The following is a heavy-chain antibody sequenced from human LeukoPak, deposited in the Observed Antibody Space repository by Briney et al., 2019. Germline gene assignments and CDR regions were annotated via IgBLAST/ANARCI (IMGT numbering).Heavy chain of an antibody. CDR2: IYHSGST. J-gene: IGHJ4*02. CDR3: ARDPFLEEQQLVSVSGFDY. Sequence: SGTLSLTCAVSGGSISSSNWWSWVRQPPGKGLEWIGEIYHSGSTNYNPSLKSRVTISVDKSKNQFSLKLSSVTAADTAVYYCARDPFLEEQQLVSVSGFDYWGQGTLVTVSS. CDR1: GGSISSSNW. V-gene: IGHV4-4*02. D-gene: IGHD6-13*01.